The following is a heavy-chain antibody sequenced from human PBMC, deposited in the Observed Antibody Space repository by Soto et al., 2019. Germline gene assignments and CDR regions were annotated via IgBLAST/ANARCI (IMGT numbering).Heavy chain of an antibody. Sequence: ASVKVSCKVSGYTLTELSMHWVRQAPGKGLEWMGGFDPEDGETIYAQKFQGRVTMTEDTSTDTAYMELSSLRSEDTAVYYCATAPEPTTVTVEYFQHWGQGTLVTVSS. J-gene: IGHJ1*01. V-gene: IGHV1-24*01. CDR1: GYTLTELS. CDR3: ATAPEPTTVTVEYFQH. CDR2: FDPEDGET. D-gene: IGHD4-17*01.